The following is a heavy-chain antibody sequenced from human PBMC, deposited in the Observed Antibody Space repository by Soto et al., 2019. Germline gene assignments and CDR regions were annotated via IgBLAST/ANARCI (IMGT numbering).Heavy chain of an antibody. CDR1: GHSICGGD. CDR2: IHYSGST. Sequence: SATLSLTCTVSGHSICGGDWSWIRQAPGKGLEWIGYIHYSGSTNYNPSLKSRVTISVDTSKNQLSLKLSSVTAADTAVYYCARGSAAGTKSLFDYWGQGTLVTVS. J-gene: IGHJ4*02. V-gene: IGHV4-59*07. CDR3: ARGSAAGTKSLFDY. D-gene: IGHD6-13*01.